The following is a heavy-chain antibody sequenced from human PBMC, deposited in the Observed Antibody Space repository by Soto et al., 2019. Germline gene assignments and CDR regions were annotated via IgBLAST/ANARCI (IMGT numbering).Heavy chain of an antibody. Sequence: SGKVSCKVSGGIFNRYGMNWVRQAPGQGLEWMGGIIPIFNTTNYAQKFQGRVTIIADESTSTVYMELSSLRSEDTAIYYCARGYCSGGSCRGFDPWGQRTLVTSPQ. J-gene: IGHJ5*02. D-gene: IGHD2-15*01. V-gene: IGHV1-69*13. CDR3: ARGYCSGGSCRGFDP. CDR1: GGIFNRYG. CDR2: IIPIFNTT.